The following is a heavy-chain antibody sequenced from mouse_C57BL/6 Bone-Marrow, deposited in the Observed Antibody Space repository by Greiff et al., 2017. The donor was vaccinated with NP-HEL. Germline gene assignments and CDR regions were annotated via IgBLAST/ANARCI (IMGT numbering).Heavy chain of an antibody. CDR1: GYTFTDYY. CDR3: ARLCYAMDY. CDR2: INPNNGGT. V-gene: IGHV1-26*01. D-gene: IGHD1-1*02. J-gene: IGHJ4*01. Sequence: DVKLVESGPELVKPGASVKISCKASGYTFTDYYMNWVKQSHGKSLEWIGDINPNNGGTSYNQKFKGKATLTVDKSSSTAYMELRSLTSEDSAVYYCARLCYAMDYWGQGTSVTVSS.